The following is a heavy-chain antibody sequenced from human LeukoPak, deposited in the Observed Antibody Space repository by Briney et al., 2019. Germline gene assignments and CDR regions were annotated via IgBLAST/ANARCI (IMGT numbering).Heavy chain of an antibody. CDR2: IIAYNGDT. CDR3: ARVVVVVPAAPETYYFES. V-gene: IGHV1-18*01. Sequence: ASVKVSCKASGYIFTNYGISWVRQAPGQGLEWMGWIIAYNGDTKYPQRFQGRLTMTTDTTTNTAGMELRSLRSDDTAIYYCARVVVVVPAAPETYYFESWGQGTLVTVSS. D-gene: IGHD2-2*01. J-gene: IGHJ4*02. CDR1: GYIFTNYG.